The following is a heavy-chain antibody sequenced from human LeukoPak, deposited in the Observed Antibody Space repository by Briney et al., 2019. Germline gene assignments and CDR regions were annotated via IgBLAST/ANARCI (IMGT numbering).Heavy chain of an antibody. J-gene: IGHJ4*02. CDR3: ARGSGSDCGDCFDY. CDR1: GFTFSRYE. V-gene: IGHV3-48*03. CDR2: ISSSDSAI. Sequence: GGSLRLSCAASGFTFSRYEMNWVRQAPGKGLEWVSYISSSDSAIYYADSVRGRFTISRDNAQNSLYLQMNSLRAEDTAVYYCARGSGSDCGDCFDYWGQGTLVTVSS. D-gene: IGHD4-17*01.